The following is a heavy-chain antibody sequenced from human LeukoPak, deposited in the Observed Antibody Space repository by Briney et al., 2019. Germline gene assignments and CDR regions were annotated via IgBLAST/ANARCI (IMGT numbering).Heavy chain of an antibody. CDR2: IYASGTT. CDR3: ARGLVGATGGSFDY. Sequence: ASQTLSLTCTVSGGSISSDNYYWSSIRQPAGKGLEWIGRIYASGTTNYNPSLKSRVTISVDTSKNQFSLKLSSVTAADTAVYYCARGLVGATGGSFDYWGQGTLVTVSS. CDR1: GGSISSDNYY. D-gene: IGHD1-26*01. V-gene: IGHV4-61*02. J-gene: IGHJ4*02.